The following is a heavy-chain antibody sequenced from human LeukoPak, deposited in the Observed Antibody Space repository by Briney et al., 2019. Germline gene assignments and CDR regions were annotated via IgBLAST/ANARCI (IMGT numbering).Heavy chain of an antibody. CDR2: ISGSGGST. CDR3: AKDFPPGDQLPKYVPH. CDR1: GITFSSYA. J-gene: IGHJ1*01. D-gene: IGHD2-2*01. V-gene: IGHV3-23*01. Sequence: GGSLRLSCAASGITFSSYAMSWVRQAPGKGLEWVSFISGSGGSTYYADSVKGRSTISRDNSKNTLYLQMNSLRAEDTAVYFCAKDFPPGDQLPKYVPHWGQGTLVAVSS.